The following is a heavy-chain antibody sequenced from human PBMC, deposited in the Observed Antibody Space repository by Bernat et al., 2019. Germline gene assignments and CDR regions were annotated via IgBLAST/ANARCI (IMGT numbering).Heavy chain of an antibody. CDR3: ERDEDGDYEFDY. CDR2: ISSGSSVV. D-gene: IGHD4-17*01. CDR1: GFIFSSYG. Sequence: EVQLVESGGDLEQPGGSLRLSCVASGFIFSSYGMTWVRQSPGKGLEWVSHISSGSSVVSYADSVNGRFTISRDNAKNSVYLQMNSLRAEDTDTYYCERDEDGDYEFDYWGQGTLVTVSS. V-gene: IGHV3-48*01. J-gene: IGHJ4*02.